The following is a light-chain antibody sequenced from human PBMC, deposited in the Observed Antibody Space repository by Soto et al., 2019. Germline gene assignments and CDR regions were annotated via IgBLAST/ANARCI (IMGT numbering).Light chain of an antibody. CDR2: GAS. CDR1: QSISTY. CDR3: QQSFITPPRT. V-gene: IGKV1-39*01. Sequence: DIQMTQSPSSLSASIGDIITITCRASQSISTYLNWYQQKPGKAPKLLIYGASTLQNGVPSRFSGSGSATDYTRTISGLQPEDFATYYCQQSFITPPRTFGGGTKVEMK. J-gene: IGKJ4*01.